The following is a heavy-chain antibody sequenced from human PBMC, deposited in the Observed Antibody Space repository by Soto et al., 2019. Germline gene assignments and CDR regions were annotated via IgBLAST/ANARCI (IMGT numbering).Heavy chain of an antibody. Sequence: GGSLRLSCAASGFTFSSYWMHWVRQAPGKGLVWVSRINSDGSSTSYADSVKGRFTISRDNAKNTLYLHMNSLRAEDTAVYYCARDPGFGVVIHFDYWGQGTLVTVSS. CDR3: ARDPGFGVVIHFDY. D-gene: IGHD3-3*01. CDR2: INSDGSST. V-gene: IGHV3-74*01. CDR1: GFTFSSYW. J-gene: IGHJ4*02.